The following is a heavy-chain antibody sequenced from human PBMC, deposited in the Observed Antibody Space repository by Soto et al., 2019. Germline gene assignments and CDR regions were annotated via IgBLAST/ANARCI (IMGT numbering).Heavy chain of an antibody. CDR3: AILVVATTNDAFDI. Sequence: GGSLRLSCAASGFTFSSYWMSWVRQAPGKGLEWVANIKQDGSEKYYVDSVKGRFTISRDNAKNSLYLQMNSLRAEDTAVYYCAILVVATTNDAFDIWGQGTMVTVSS. D-gene: IGHD5-12*01. CDR1: GFTFSSYW. V-gene: IGHV3-7*01. CDR2: IKQDGSEK. J-gene: IGHJ3*02.